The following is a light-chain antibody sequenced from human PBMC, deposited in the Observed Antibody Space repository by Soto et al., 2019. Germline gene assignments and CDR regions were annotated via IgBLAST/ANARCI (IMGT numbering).Light chain of an antibody. CDR2: GAS. CDR1: QSVSSNF. V-gene: IGKV3D-20*02. CDR3: QQRSNWPRT. J-gene: IGKJ1*01. Sequence: IVLTQSPGTLSLSPWERATLSCRASQSVSSNFLAWYQQKPGQAPRLLIYGASNRATGIPDRFSGSGSGTDFTLTISRLEPEDFAVYYCQQRSNWPRTFGQGTKVDIK.